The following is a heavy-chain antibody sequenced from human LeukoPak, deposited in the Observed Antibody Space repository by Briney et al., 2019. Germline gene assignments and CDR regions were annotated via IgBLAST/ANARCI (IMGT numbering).Heavy chain of an antibody. V-gene: IGHV1-8*01. D-gene: IGHD3-3*01. J-gene: IGHJ6*03. Sequence: ASVKVSCKASGYTFTSYDINWVRQATGQGLEWMGWMNPNSGNTGYAQKFQGRVTMTRNTSISTAYMELSSLRSEDTAVYYCACTFTIFGVAITSPYYYYMDVWGKGTTVTVSS. CDR2: MNPNSGNT. CDR1: GYTFTSYD. CDR3: ACTFTIFGVAITSPYYYYMDV.